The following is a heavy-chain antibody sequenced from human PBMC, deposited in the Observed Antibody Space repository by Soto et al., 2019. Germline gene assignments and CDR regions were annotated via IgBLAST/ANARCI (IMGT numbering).Heavy chain of an antibody. CDR2: IWYDGSNK. D-gene: IGHD3-22*01. Sequence: GGSLRLSCAASGFTFSSYGMHWVRQAPGKGLEWVAVIWYDGSNKYYADSVKGRFTISRDNSKNTLYLQMNSLRAEDTAVYYCARATPYYYDSSGYPFDYWGQGT. V-gene: IGHV3-33*01. CDR3: ARATPYYYDSSGYPFDY. J-gene: IGHJ4*02. CDR1: GFTFSSYG.